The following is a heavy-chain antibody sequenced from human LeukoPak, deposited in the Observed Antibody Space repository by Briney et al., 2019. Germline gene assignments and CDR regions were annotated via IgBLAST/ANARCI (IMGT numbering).Heavy chain of an antibody. D-gene: IGHD5-18*01. CDR3: ARHMGLGYSYGYPYFDY. CDR1: GGSFSGYY. V-gene: IGHV4-59*08. Sequence: SSETLSLTCAVYGGSFSGYYWSWIRQPPGKGLEWIGYIYYSGSTNYNPSLKSRVTISVDTSKNQFSLKLSSVTAADTAVYYCARHMGLGYSYGYPYFDYWGQGTLVTVSS. J-gene: IGHJ4*02. CDR2: IYYSGST.